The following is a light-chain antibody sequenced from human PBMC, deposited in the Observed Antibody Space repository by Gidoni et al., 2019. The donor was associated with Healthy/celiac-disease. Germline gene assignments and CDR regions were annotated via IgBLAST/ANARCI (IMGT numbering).Light chain of an antibody. CDR2: DAS. J-gene: IGKJ2*03. Sequence: IVLTQSPATPSLSPGERATLSCRASQSVSSYLAWYQQKPGQAPRLLIYDASNRATGIPARFSGSGSGTDFTLTISSLEPEDFAVYYCQQRSNWPRSFGQXTKLEIK. V-gene: IGKV3-11*01. CDR3: QQRSNWPRS. CDR1: QSVSSY.